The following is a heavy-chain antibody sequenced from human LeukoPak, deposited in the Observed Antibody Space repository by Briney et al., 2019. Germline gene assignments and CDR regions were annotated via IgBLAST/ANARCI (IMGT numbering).Heavy chain of an antibody. V-gene: IGHV4-59*01. Sequence: PSETLSLTCTVSGVSISTSYWAWIRQPPGKGLEWIGYMFGTGSPTYNPSLKSRVTISVATSKNQFSLEVSSVTAADTDFYSCAKYETSGYYFDYWGRGTLVTVSS. J-gene: IGHJ4*02. CDR3: AKYETSGYYFDY. D-gene: IGHD3-22*01. CDR1: GVSISTSY. CDR2: MFGTGSP.